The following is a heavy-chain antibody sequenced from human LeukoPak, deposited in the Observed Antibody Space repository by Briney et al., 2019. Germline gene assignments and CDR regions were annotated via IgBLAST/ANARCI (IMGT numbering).Heavy chain of an antibody. Sequence: GGSLRLSCAASGFTFSSYAMSWVRQAPGKGLEWASAISGSGGSTYYADSVKGRFTISRDNSKNTLYLQMNSLRAEDTAVYYCAKDLAGYSSGWYHYWGQGTLVTVSS. CDR2: ISGSGGST. J-gene: IGHJ4*02. CDR1: GFTFSSYA. D-gene: IGHD6-19*01. V-gene: IGHV3-23*01. CDR3: AKDLAGYSSGWYHY.